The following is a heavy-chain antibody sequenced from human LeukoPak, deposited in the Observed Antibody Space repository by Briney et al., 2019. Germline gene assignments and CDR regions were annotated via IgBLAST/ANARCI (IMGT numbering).Heavy chain of an antibody. CDR2: IYTSGST. CDR1: GGSISSGSYY. Sequence: PSQTLSLTCTVSGGSISSGSYYWNWIRQPAGKGLEWIGRIYTSGSTNYNPSLKSRVTISVDTSKNQFSLKLSSVTAADTAVYYCARGRGYSSSWYDFDYWGQGTLVTVSS. V-gene: IGHV4-61*02. D-gene: IGHD6-13*01. J-gene: IGHJ4*02. CDR3: ARGRGYSSSWYDFDY.